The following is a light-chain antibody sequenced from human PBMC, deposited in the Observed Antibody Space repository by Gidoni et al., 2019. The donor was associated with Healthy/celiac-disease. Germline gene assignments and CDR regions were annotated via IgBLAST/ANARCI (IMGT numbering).Light chain of an antibody. V-gene: IGKV3-20*01. CDR2: GAS. J-gene: IGKJ1*01. Sequence: IVFTPSPATLSLSPGERATLSCRASQSVSSSYLAWYQQKPGQAPRLLIYGASSRATGIPDRFSGSGSGTDFTLTISRLEPEDFAVYYCQQYGSSPRTFGQGTKVEIK. CDR3: QQYGSSPRT. CDR1: QSVSSSY.